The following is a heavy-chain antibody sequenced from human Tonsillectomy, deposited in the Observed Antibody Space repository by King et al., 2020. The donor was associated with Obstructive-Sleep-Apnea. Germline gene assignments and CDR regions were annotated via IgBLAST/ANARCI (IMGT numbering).Heavy chain of an antibody. J-gene: IGHJ4*02. D-gene: IGHD7-27*01. CDR3: AKGWGNYFDY. V-gene: IGHV3-30*02. CDR1: GFTFINYG. CDR2: IRYDGSHK. Sequence: VQLVESGGGVVQPGGSLRLSCAASGFTFINYGMHWVRQAPGKGLEWVAFIRYDGSHKYYADSVKGRFTISRDNAKKTLDLQMNSLRAEDTAMYYCAKGWGNYFDYWGQGTLVPVSS.